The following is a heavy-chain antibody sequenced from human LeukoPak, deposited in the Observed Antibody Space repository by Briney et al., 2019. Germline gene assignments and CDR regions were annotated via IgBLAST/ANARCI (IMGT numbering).Heavy chain of an antibody. CDR2: ISSSSSYI. V-gene: IGHV3-21*01. CDR3: ARMGRVVTPFYWMDY. J-gene: IGHJ4*02. Sequence: GGSLRLSCAASGFIFSSYSMNWVRQAPGKGLEWVSSISSSSSYIYYADSVKGRFTISRDNAKNSLYLQMNSLRAEDTAVYYCARMGRVVTPFYWMDYWGQGTLVTVSS. CDR1: GFIFSSYS. D-gene: IGHD2-15*01.